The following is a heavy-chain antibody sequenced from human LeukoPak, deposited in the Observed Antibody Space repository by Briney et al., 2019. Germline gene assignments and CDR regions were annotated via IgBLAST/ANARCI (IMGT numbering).Heavy chain of an antibody. J-gene: IGHJ4*02. V-gene: IGHV4-59*01. D-gene: IGHD1-26*01. CDR1: GGSISSYY. Sequence: SETLSLTCTVSGGSISSYYWSWVRQPPGKGLEWIGYIYYSGSTNYKPSLESRVTISVDTSKNQFSLKLSSVTAADTAVYYCARGEGGSYGGFIDYWGQGTLVTVSS. CDR3: ARGEGGSYGGFIDY. CDR2: IYYSGST.